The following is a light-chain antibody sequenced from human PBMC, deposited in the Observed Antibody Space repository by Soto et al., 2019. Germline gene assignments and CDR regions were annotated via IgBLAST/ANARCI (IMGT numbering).Light chain of an antibody. J-gene: IGKJ1*01. Sequence: DFQMTQSPYSLSASVGDRVTITCRASQSIPNYLNWFQQNPGNPPKVLSYTASTLQGGVTSRFSGRGSGTGFTLTIMTLQPEDFATYYCQQAYSSPETFGHGTKVEI. CDR1: QSIPNY. V-gene: IGKV1-39*01. CDR3: QQAYSSPET. CDR2: TAS.